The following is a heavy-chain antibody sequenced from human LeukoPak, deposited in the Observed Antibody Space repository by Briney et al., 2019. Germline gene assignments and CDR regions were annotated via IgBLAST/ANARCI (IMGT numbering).Heavy chain of an antibody. D-gene: IGHD2-2*01. CDR1: GYTFTGYY. CDR3: AREGSTSLYYMDV. V-gene: IGHV1-2*02. J-gene: IGHJ6*03. Sequence: ASVKVSCKASGYTFTGYYMHWVRQAPGQGLEWIGWIYPDSGGTNYARKFQGRVTMTRDTSISTAHMELSRLRSDDTAVYYCAREGSTSLYYMDVWGKGTTVTVSS. CDR2: IYPDSGGT.